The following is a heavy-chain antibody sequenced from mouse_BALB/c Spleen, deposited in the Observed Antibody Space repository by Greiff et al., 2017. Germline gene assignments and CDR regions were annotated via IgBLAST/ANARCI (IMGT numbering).Heavy chain of an antibody. Sequence: EVQVVESGGGLVKPGGSLKLSCAASGFTFSDYYMYWVRQTPEKRLEWVATISDGGSYTYYPDSVKGRFTISRDNAKNNLYLQMSSLKSEDTAMYYCARDRGRYLDYWGQGTTLTVSS. V-gene: IGHV5-4*02. CDR3: ARDRGRYLDY. J-gene: IGHJ2*01. D-gene: IGHD1-1*01. CDR2: ISDGGSYT. CDR1: GFTFSDYY.